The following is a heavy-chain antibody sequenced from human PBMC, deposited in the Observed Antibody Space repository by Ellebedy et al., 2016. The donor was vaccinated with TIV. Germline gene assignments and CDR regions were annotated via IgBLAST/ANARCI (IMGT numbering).Heavy chain of an antibody. CDR2: IYPNSGGT. CDR1: GYTLTELS. Sequence: ASVKVSCKVSGYTLTELSMHWVRQAPGKGLEWMGWIYPNSGGTAYAQKFQGRVTMTRDTSISTGYMELSGLKSDDTAVYYCATFPYTSASSAYWGQGTLVTVSS. J-gene: IGHJ4*02. CDR3: ATFPYTSASSAY. V-gene: IGHV1-2*02. D-gene: IGHD6-25*01.